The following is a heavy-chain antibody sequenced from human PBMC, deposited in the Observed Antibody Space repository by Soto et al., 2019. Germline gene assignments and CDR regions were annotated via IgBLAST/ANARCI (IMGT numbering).Heavy chain of an antibody. CDR1: GGSFSGYY. V-gene: IGHV4-34*01. CDR3: ARVGYYYYGMDV. CDR2: INHSGST. J-gene: IGHJ6*02. Sequence: QVQLQQWGAGLLKPSETLSLTCAVYGGSFSGYYWSWIRQPPGKGLEWIGEINHSGSTNYNPSLKGRVTISVDTSKNQFSLKLSSVTAADTAVYYCARVGYYYYGMDVWGQGTTVTVSS.